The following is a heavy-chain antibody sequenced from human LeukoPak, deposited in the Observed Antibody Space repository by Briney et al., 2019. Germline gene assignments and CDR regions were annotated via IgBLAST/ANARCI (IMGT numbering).Heavy chain of an antibody. CDR2: ISSSSAYI. CDR3: ARDRSSYECYFDH. D-gene: IGHD5-12*01. Sequence: PGGSLRLSCAASGFTFSSYSMNWVRQAPGKGLEWVSSISSSSAYIYYADSMKGRFTISRDNAKNSLFLQMNSLRAEDTAVFYCARDRSSYECYFDHWGQGTLVTVYS. V-gene: IGHV3-21*01. CDR1: GFTFSSYS. J-gene: IGHJ4*02.